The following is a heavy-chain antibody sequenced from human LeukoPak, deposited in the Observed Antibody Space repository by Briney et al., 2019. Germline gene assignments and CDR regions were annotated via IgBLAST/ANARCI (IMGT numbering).Heavy chain of an antibody. D-gene: IGHD3-10*01. Sequence: IPSETLSLTCTVSGVSISSAGYYWTWIRQPPGKGLEWIGYISHGGTTYYNPSLRSGVTISVDESKNQFSLRLSYMTAADTAVYYCASPMTFAVRGVAGIDAFDIWGQGTMVTVSS. CDR1: GVSISSAGYY. J-gene: IGHJ3*02. V-gene: IGHV4-30-2*01. CDR3: ASPMTFAVRGVAGIDAFDI. CDR2: ISHGGTT.